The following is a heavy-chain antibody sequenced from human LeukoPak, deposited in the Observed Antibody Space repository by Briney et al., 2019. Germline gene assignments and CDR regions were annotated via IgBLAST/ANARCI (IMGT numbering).Heavy chain of an antibody. CDR1: GFTFSSYA. V-gene: IGHV3-48*04. J-gene: IGHJ1*01. CDR2: ISSSSSTI. CDR3: AKEFDSYGLMEYFQH. Sequence: PGGSLRLSCAASGFTFSSYAMNWVRQAPGKGLEWVSYISSSSSTIYYADSVKGRLTISRDNSKNTLYLQMNSLRAEDTAVYYCAKEFDSYGLMEYFQHWGQGTLVTVSS. D-gene: IGHD5-18*01.